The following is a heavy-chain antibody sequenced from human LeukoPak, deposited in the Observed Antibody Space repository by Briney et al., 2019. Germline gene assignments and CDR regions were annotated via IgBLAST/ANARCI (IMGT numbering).Heavy chain of an antibody. CDR3: ARADYRVSFDY. V-gene: IGHV3-66*02. CDR1: GFTVSIKY. Sequence: GGSLRLSCAASGFTVSIKYTSWVRQAPGGGLGCDSVIYSGGSTYYADSVKGRFTISRDNSKNTLYLQMNSLIAEDTAVYYCARADYRVSFDYWGQGTLVTVSS. D-gene: IGHD4-17*01. CDR2: IYSGGST. J-gene: IGHJ4*02.